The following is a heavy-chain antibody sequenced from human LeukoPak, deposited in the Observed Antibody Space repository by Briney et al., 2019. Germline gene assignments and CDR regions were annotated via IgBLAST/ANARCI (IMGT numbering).Heavy chain of an antibody. CDR3: ARVWCSSTNCLNGWFDP. CDR2: MNPNSGIT. CDR1: RYTFTTYD. J-gene: IGHJ5*02. Sequence: ASVKVSCMASRYTFTTYDINWVRQAAGQGLEWMAWMNPNSGITGYAQKSQGRVTMTRNTSISTAYMKLSSLRSEDTAVYYCARVWCSSTNCLNGWFDPWGQGTLVTVSS. D-gene: IGHD2-2*01. V-gene: IGHV1-8*02.